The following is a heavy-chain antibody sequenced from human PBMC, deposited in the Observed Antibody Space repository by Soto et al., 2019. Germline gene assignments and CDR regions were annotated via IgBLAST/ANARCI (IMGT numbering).Heavy chain of an antibody. D-gene: IGHD6-13*01. J-gene: IGHJ5*02. V-gene: IGHV1-69*13. CDR1: GGTFSSYA. CDR3: ARGPAAGPNWFDP. Sequence: GASVNVSCKASGGTFSSYAISWVRQAPGQGLEWMGGIIPIFGTANYAQKFQGRVTITADESTSTAYMELSSLRSEDTAVYYCARGPAAGPNWFDPWGQGTLVTVSS. CDR2: IIPIFGTA.